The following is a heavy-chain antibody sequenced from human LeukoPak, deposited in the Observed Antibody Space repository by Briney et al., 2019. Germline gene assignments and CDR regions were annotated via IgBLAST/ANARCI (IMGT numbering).Heavy chain of an antibody. Sequence: PGGSLRLSCAASGFIFSNYGMSWVRQAPGKGLEWVSGISTSGGRTYYADSVKGRFTISRDNSKNTLYLQMNSLGAEDTAIYYCAKDRDGGSATTAKGFDYWARGTRVTVSS. CDR2: ISTSGGRT. CDR1: GFIFSNYG. V-gene: IGHV3-23*01. J-gene: IGHJ4*02. D-gene: IGHD1-26*01. CDR3: AKDRDGGSATTAKGFDY.